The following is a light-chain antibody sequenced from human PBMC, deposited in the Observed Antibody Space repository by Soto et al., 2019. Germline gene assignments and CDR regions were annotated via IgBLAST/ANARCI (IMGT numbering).Light chain of an antibody. CDR2: GAS. V-gene: IGKV3-20*01. Sequence: EIVLTQSPGTLSFSPGERATLSCRASQSVSSTSLAWYQQKPGQAPRLLIYGASNRATGIPDRFSGSGSGTDFTLTISRLEPEDSAVYYCQHYDNSPPWTFDQGTKVEI. CDR1: QSVSSTS. CDR3: QHYDNSPPWT. J-gene: IGKJ1*01.